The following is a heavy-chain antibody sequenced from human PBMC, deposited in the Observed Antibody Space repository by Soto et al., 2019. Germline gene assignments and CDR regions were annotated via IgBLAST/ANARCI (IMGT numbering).Heavy chain of an antibody. D-gene: IGHD3-10*01. Sequence: QVQLVQSGAEVKKPGSSVKVSCKASGGTFSSYAISWVRQAPGQGLEWLGGIIPIFGTANYAQKFQGRVTIAADASTSTASMELSSVRSEDTAVYYCASRWFGELLRPKSRHYYYGMDVWGQGNTVTVAS. J-gene: IGHJ6*02. CDR2: IIPIFGTA. V-gene: IGHV1-69*01. CDR3: ASRWFGELLRPKSRHYYYGMDV. CDR1: GGTFSSYA.